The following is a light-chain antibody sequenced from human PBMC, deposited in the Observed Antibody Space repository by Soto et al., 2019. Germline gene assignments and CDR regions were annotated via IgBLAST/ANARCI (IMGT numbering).Light chain of an antibody. V-gene: IGLV1-40*01. CDR1: SSNLGAGYD. J-gene: IGLJ2*01. CDR3: QSYDNRLSAPV. CDR2: GNT. Sequence: QSALTQPPSVSGAPGQRVLISCTGSSSNLGAGYDVHWYQQLPATAPKVLMYGNTRRPSGVPDRISGSKSGTSASLVITGLQAEDEADYYCQSYDNRLSAPVFGGGTKLTVL.